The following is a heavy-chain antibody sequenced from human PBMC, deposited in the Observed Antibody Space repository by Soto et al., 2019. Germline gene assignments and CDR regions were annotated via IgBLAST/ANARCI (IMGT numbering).Heavy chain of an antibody. CDR3: ARVGCSGGSCSLSGYYYYMDV. Sequence: GGSLSLSCAASGFTFSSYAMHWVRQAPGKGLENVSAISSNGGSTYYANSVKGRFTISRDNSKNTLYLQMGSLRAEDMAVYYCARVGCSGGSCSLSGYYYYMDVWGKGTTVTVSS. J-gene: IGHJ6*03. V-gene: IGHV3-64*01. D-gene: IGHD2-15*01. CDR2: ISSNGGST. CDR1: GFTFSSYA.